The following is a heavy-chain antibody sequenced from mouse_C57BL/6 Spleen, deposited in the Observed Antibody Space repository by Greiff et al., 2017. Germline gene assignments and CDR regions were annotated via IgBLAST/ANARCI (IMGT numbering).Heavy chain of an antibody. Sequence: QVQLQESGPGLVAPSPSLSITCTVSGFSLTSYAISWVRQPPGKGLEWLGVIWTGGGTNYNSALNSRLSISKDNSKSNVFLEMNSLQTDDTASYYCARITTVGRGFAYWGQGTLVTVSA. CDR1: GFSLTSYA. D-gene: IGHD1-1*01. CDR2: IWTGGGT. CDR3: ARITTVGRGFAY. J-gene: IGHJ3*01. V-gene: IGHV2-9-1*01.